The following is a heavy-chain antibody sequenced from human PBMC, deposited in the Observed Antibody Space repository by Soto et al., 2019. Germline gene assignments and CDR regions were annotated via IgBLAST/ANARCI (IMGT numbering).Heavy chain of an antibody. CDR1: GYTFTNYG. CDR2: ISAYNGNA. CDR3: ARVGEYCTGVSCRDY. V-gene: IGHV1-18*01. D-gene: IGHD2-15*01. J-gene: IGHJ4*02. Sequence: ASVKVSCKASGYTFTNYGISWVRQAPGQGLEWMGWISAYNGNADYAQKLQGRVTMTTDTSTGTAYMELRSLRSDDTAVYYCARVGEYCTGVSCRDYWGLGTLVTVSS.